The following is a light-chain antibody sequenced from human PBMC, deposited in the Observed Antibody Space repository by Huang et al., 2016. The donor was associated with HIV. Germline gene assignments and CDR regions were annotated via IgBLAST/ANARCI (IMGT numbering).Light chain of an antibody. Sequence: DVVLTQSPLSLTVTLGQPASISCKSSHSRLHSDESTYLNWCLQRPGLSPRRLIYKGSNRDFGVPARFSGSGSGTDFTLEISRVEADDIGGYYCMQGTHWPQTFGQGTKVEVK. J-gene: IGKJ1*01. CDR2: KGS. V-gene: IGKV2-30*02. CDR1: HSRLHSDESTY. CDR3: MQGTHWPQT.